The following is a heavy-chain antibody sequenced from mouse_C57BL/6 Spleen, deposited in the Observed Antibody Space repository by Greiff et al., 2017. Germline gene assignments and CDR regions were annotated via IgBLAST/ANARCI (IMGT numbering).Heavy chain of an antibody. D-gene: IGHD1-1*01. V-gene: IGHV1-64*01. CDR3: AATVVAHFDY. Sequence: VKLQQPGAELVKPGASVKLSCKASGYTFTSYWMHWVKQRPGQGLEWIGMIHPNSGSTNYNEKFKSKATLTVDKSSSTAYMQLSSLTSEDSAVYYCAATVVAHFDYWGQGTTLTVSS. J-gene: IGHJ2*01. CDR2: IHPNSGST. CDR1: GYTFTSYW.